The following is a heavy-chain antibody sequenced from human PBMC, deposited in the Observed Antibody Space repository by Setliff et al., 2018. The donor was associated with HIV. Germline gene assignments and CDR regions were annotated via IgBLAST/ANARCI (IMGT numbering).Heavy chain of an antibody. Sequence: SETLSLTCTVSGDSLSLSTFYWAWIRQPPGRGPEWIGSIYSTGTTYYNPSLKSRVAISFDTSKNQFPLEVTSVTAADTAIYYCARHRFGSGWYGFVSGIDPWGQGILVTVSS. D-gene: IGHD6-19*01. J-gene: IGHJ5*02. CDR2: IYSTGTT. CDR3: ARHRFGSGWYGFVSGIDP. CDR1: GDSLSLSTFY. V-gene: IGHV4-39*01.